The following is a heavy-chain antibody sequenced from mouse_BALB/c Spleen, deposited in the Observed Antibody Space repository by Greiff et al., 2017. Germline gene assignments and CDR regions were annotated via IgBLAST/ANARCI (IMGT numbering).Heavy chain of an antibody. Sequence: EVNVVESGGGLVKPGGSLKLSCAASGFTFSSYAMSWVRQTPEKRLEWVASISSGGSTYYPDSVKGRFTISRDNARNILYLQMSSLRSEDTAMYYCARYYYGSSYEGYAMDYWGQGTSVTVSS. CDR2: ISSGGST. CDR3: ARYYYGSSYEGYAMDY. J-gene: IGHJ4*01. CDR1: GFTFSSYA. D-gene: IGHD1-1*01. V-gene: IGHV5-6-5*01.